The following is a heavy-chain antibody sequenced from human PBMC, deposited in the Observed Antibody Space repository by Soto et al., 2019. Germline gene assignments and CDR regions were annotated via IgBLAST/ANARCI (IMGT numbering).Heavy chain of an antibody. V-gene: IGHV4-31*03. CDR2: IYYSGST. CDR1: GGSISSGGYY. J-gene: IGHJ4*02. D-gene: IGHD6-6*01. CDR3: ARVAARTVDY. Sequence: PSETLSLTCTVSGGSISSGGYYWSWIRQHPGKGLEWIGYIYYSGSTKYSPSLKSRVTISADTTKNQFSLKLSSVTAADTAVYYCARVAARTVDYWGQGTLVTVSS.